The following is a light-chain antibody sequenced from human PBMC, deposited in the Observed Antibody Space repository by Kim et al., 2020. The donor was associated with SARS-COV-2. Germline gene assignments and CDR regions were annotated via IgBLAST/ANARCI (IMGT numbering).Light chain of an antibody. CDR1: SSDVGNYNL. Sequence: GQSIPTACTGTSSDVGNYNLVSWYQQHPGKAPKLVSYEVSKRPSGVSHRFSGSKSGNTASLTISGLQAEDEAEYYCCSFASSTPYFFGTGTMVTVL. CDR2: EVS. CDR3: CSFASSTPYF. J-gene: IGLJ1*01. V-gene: IGLV2-23*02.